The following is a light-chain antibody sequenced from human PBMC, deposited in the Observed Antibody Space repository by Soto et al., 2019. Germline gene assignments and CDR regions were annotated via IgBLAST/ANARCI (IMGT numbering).Light chain of an antibody. Sequence: EIVLTQSPGTLSLSPGERATLSCRASQSVSSYLAWYQQKPGQAPRLLIYDASNRAPGIPARFSGSGSGTDFTLTISSLEPEDFAVYYCQQRTNWPITFGQGTRLEI. CDR1: QSVSSY. J-gene: IGKJ5*01. CDR2: DAS. CDR3: QQRTNWPIT. V-gene: IGKV3-11*01.